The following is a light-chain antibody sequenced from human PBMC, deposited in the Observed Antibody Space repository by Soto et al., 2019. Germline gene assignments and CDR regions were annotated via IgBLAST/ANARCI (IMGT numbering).Light chain of an antibody. CDR2: EVS. CDR3: SSYTSSSRPT. CDR1: SSDVGGYNY. V-gene: IGLV2-14*01. Sequence: QSALTQPASVSGSPGQSITNSCTGTSSDVGGYNYVSWYQQHPGKAPKLMIYEVSNRPSGVSNRFSGSKSGNTASLTISGLQAEDEADDHCSSYTSSSRPTFGTGTKLTVL. J-gene: IGLJ1*01.